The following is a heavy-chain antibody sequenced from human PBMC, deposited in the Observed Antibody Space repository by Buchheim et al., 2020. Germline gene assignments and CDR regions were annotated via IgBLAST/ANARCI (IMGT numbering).Heavy chain of an antibody. CDR1: GFTFSSYS. D-gene: IGHD3-22*01. J-gene: IGHJ4*02. CDR3: AKDFRPTYYYDSSGYYWFDY. V-gene: IGHV3-23*04. Sequence: EVQLVESGGGLVKPGGSLRLSCAASGFTFSSYSMNWVRQAPGKGLEWVSAISGSGGSTYYADSVKGRFTISRDNSKNTLYLQMNSLRAEDTAVYYCAKDFRPTYYYDSSGYYWFDYWGQGTL. CDR2: ISGSGGST.